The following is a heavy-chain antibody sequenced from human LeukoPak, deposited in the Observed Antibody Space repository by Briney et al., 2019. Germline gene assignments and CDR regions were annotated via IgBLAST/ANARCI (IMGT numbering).Heavy chain of an antibody. CDR2: VEYSGST. Sequence: SETLSLTCIVSGGSVSSSYYWGWIRQSPGRGLEWIGSVEYSGSTYYNSSLKSRVTISVDTSMNQFSLQVNSVTAADTAVYYCARTGWKQPWYYWGQGTLVTVSS. V-gene: IGHV4-39*01. CDR3: ARTGWKQPWYY. D-gene: IGHD5-18*01. J-gene: IGHJ4*02. CDR1: GGSVSSSYY.